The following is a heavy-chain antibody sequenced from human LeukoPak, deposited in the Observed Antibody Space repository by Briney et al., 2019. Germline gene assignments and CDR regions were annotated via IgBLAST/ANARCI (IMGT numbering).Heavy chain of an antibody. Sequence: SETLSLTCAVYGGSFSGYYWSWIRQPPGKGLEWIGEINHSGSTNYNPSLKSRVTISVDTSKNQFSLKLSSVTAADTAVYYCARGPRGSGCYYVRNYFDYWGQGTLVTVSS. D-gene: IGHD1-26*01. CDR3: ARGPRGSGCYYVRNYFDY. J-gene: IGHJ4*02. V-gene: IGHV4-34*01. CDR2: INHSGST. CDR1: GGSFSGYY.